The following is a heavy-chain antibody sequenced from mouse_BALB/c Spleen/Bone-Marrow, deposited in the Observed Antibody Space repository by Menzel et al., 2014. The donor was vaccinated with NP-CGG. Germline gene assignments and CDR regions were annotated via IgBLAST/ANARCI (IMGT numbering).Heavy chain of an antibody. D-gene: IGHD6-1*01. CDR2: IDPSNSET. CDR1: DYTFTGYW. Sequence: QVQLQQPGPELVRPGASVKMSCKASDYTFTGYWMHWVKQRPGQGLEWIGMIDPSNSETRLNQKFKDKATLNVDKSSNTAYMHLSSLTSEDSAVYYCARTFQPRRAMDYWGQGSSVTVSS. CDR3: ARTFQPRRAMDY. J-gene: IGHJ4*01. V-gene: IGHV1-74*01.